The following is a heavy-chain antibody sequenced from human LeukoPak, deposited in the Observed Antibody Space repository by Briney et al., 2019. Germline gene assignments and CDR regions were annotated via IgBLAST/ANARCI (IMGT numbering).Heavy chain of an antibody. Sequence: PSETLSLTCTVSGGSISSGDYYWSWIRQPPGKGLEWIGYIYYSGSTYYNPSLKSRVTISIDTSKNQFSLKMISVTAADTAVYYCARRDIAFNAFDTWSQGTMVTVSS. CDR2: IYYSGST. D-gene: IGHD2-21*01. CDR1: GGSISSGDYY. CDR3: ARRDIAFNAFDT. V-gene: IGHV4-30-4*01. J-gene: IGHJ3*02.